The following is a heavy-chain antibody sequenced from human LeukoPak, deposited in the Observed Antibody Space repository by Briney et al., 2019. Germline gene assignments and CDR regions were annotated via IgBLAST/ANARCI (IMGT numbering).Heavy chain of an antibody. CDR2: IYYSGST. V-gene: IGHV4-39*01. Sequence: SETLSLTCTVSGGSISSSSYYWGWIRQPPGKGLEWIGSIYYSGSTYYNPSLKSRVTISVDTSKNQFSLKLSSVTAADTAVYYYARHLYDSSGYYNYWGQGTLVTVSS. CDR1: GGSISSSSYY. CDR3: ARHLYDSSGYYNY. D-gene: IGHD3-22*01. J-gene: IGHJ4*02.